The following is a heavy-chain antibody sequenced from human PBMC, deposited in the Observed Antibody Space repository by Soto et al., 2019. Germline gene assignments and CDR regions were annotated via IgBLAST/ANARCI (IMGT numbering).Heavy chain of an antibody. CDR2: ISAYNGNT. CDR3: ARDLRSCGGDCQPFDY. Sequence: ASVKVSCKASGYTFTSYGISWVRQAPGQGLEWMGWISAYNGNTNYAQKLQGRVTMTTDTSTSTAYMELRSLRSDDTAVYYCARDLRSCGGDCQPFDYWGQGTLVTVSS. J-gene: IGHJ4*02. D-gene: IGHD2-21*02. V-gene: IGHV1-18*01. CDR1: GYTFTSYG.